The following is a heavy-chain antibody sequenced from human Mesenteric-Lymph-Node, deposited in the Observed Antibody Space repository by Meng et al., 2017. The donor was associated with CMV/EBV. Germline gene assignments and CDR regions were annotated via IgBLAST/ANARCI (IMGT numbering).Heavy chain of an antibody. CDR3: ARGSSYDILTGYFDY. J-gene: IGHJ4*02. CDR1: GGSFSGYY. Sequence: QVQLHQWGAGLLKPSETRSVTLAVYGGSFSGYYWNWIRQSPEKGLEWIGEINHSGSTTYNPSFTSRIIISVDTSTNQISLNMSSVTAADTAVYYCARGSSYDILTGYFDYWGQGALVTVSS. V-gene: IGHV4-34*01. CDR2: INHSGST. D-gene: IGHD3-9*01.